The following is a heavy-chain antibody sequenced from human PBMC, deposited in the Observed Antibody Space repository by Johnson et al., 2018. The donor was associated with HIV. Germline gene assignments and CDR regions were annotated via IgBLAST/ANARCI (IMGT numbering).Heavy chain of an antibody. CDR2: IKWKGGSP. CDR3: ARVNSAAAFDI. V-gene: IGHV3-20*04. Sequence: EVQLVESGGGVVRPGGSLSLSCAASGFTFDDYGLSWVRQAPGKGLEWVSAIKWKGGSPDYADSVKGRFTISRDNAKKSLYLQMNSLRAEDTALYYCARVNSAAAFDIWGQGTMVTVSS. CDR1: GFTFDDYG. J-gene: IGHJ3*02. D-gene: IGHD1-1*01.